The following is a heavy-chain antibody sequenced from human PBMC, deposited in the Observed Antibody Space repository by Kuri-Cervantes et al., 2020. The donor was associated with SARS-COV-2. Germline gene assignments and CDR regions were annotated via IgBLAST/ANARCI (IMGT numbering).Heavy chain of an antibody. V-gene: IGHV1-2*02. CDR2: INPNSGGT. CDR3: ASALVFTVTPFDY. J-gene: IGHJ4*02. Sequence: ASVKVSCKASGYTFTGYYMHWVRQAPGQGLEWMGWINPNSGGTNYAQKFQGRVTMTRDTSISTAYMELSRLRSDDTAVYYCASALVFTVTPFDYWGQGTLVTVSS. CDR1: GYTFTGYY. D-gene: IGHD4-17*01.